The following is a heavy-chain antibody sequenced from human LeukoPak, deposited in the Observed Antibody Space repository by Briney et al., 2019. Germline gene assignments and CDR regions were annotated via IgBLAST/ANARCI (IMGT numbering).Heavy chain of an antibody. CDR3: ARLRGIAAAGGWFNP. J-gene: IGHJ5*02. D-gene: IGHD6-13*01. Sequence: ASVKVSCEASGYTFTGYYMHWVRQAPGQGLEWMGWINPNSGGTNYAQKFQGRVTMTRDTSISTAYMELSRLRSDDTAVYYCARLRGIAAAGGWFNPWGQGTLVTVSS. V-gene: IGHV1-2*02. CDR1: GYTFTGYY. CDR2: INPNSGGT.